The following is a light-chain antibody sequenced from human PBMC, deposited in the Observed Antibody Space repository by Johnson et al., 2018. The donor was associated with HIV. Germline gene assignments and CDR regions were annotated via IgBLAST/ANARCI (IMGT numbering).Light chain of an antibody. CDR3: GTWDGSLSSVA. Sequence: QSVLTQPPSVSAAPGQKVTISCSGSSSNIGNNYVSWYQQLPGTAPKLLIYENNKRPSVIPDLFSGSKSGTSATLGITGLQTGDEADYYCGTWDGSLSSVAVVTWTQVTVL. J-gene: IGLJ1*01. CDR2: ENN. V-gene: IGLV1-51*02. CDR1: SSNIGNNY.